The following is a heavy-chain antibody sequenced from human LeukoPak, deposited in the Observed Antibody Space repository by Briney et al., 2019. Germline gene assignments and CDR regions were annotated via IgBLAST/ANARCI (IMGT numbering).Heavy chain of an antibody. CDR2: IGSSSSYI. V-gene: IGHV3-21*01. Sequence: GGSLRLSCAASAVIFSDYSMNWVRQAPGKGLEWVSSIGSSSSYIYYADSVKGRFTISRDNAKNSLYLQMNSLRAEDTAVYYCARDTIIGTTGGNAFDIWGQGTMVTISS. J-gene: IGHJ3*02. CDR1: AVIFSDYS. CDR3: ARDTIIGTTGGNAFDI. D-gene: IGHD1-20*01.